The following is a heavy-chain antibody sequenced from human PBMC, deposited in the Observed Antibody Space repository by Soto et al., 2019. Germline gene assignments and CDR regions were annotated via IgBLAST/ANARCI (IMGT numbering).Heavy chain of an antibody. CDR3: ATAMTMIRPKNF. J-gene: IGHJ4*02. CDR1: GFTLGTYW. V-gene: IGHV3-7*03. D-gene: IGHD3-22*01. Sequence: EVQLVQSGGGLVQPGGSLRLSCVASGFTLGTYWMTWVRQAPGKGLEWVARIKPDGSERYYVDSVKGRFTVSRDNDRNSLYLQMNSLRAEDTAVYYCATAMTMIRPKNFWGQGTLVTVSS. CDR2: IKPDGSER.